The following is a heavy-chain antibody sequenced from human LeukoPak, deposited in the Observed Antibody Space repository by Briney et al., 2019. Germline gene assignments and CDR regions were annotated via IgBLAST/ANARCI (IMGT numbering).Heavy chain of an antibody. V-gene: IGHV4-39*07. CDR2: IYYSGST. D-gene: IGHD3-22*01. CDR3: ARPHYYDSSGYYLDY. CDR1: GGSISSSSYY. Sequence: SETLSLTCTVSGGSISSSSYYWGWIRQPPGKGLEWIGSIYYSGSTYYNPSLKSRVTISVDTSKNQFSLKLSSVTAADTAVYYCARPHYYDSSGYYLDYWGQGTLVTVSS. J-gene: IGHJ4*02.